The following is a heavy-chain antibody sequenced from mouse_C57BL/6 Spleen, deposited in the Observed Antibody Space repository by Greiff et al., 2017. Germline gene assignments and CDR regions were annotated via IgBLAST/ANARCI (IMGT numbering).Heavy chain of an antibody. D-gene: IGHD2-1*01. CDR1: GYTFTSYW. J-gene: IGHJ4*01. CDR2: INPSSGYT. CDR3: APIYYGNYYAMDY. Sequence: VQLQQSGAELAKPGASVKLSCKASGYTFTSYWMHWVKQRPGQGLEWIGYINPSSGYTKYNQKFKDKATFSADKSSSTAYMQLSSLTYEDSAVYYCAPIYYGNYYAMDYWGQGTSVTVSS. V-gene: IGHV1-7*01.